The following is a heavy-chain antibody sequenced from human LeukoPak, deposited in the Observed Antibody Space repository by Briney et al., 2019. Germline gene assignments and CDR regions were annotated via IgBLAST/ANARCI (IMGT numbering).Heavy chain of an antibody. CDR3: AKLILGEMAYFDS. D-gene: IGHD3/OR15-3a*01. CDR1: GFIFSSYV. Sequence: PGGSLRLSCEASGFIFSSYVMGWVRQAPGKGLEWVSSISVGGGDTFTADSVKGRFTITRENSKNTLYLQMMGLRVEDTAIYYCAKLILGEMAYFDSWGQGILVTVSS. J-gene: IGHJ4*02. V-gene: IGHV3-23*01. CDR2: ISVGGGDT.